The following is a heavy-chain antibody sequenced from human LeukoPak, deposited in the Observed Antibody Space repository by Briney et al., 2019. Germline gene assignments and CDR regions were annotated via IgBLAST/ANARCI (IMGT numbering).Heavy chain of an antibody. Sequence: GASVKVSCKVSGYTLTELSMHWVRQAPGKGLEWMGGFDPEGGETIYAQKFQGRVTMTEDTSTDTAYMELSSLRSEDTAVYYCATEGSRYCSGGSCYPWGQGTLVTVSS. CDR3: ATEGSRYCSGGSCYP. J-gene: IGHJ5*02. V-gene: IGHV1-24*01. D-gene: IGHD2-15*01. CDR2: FDPEGGET. CDR1: GYTLTELS.